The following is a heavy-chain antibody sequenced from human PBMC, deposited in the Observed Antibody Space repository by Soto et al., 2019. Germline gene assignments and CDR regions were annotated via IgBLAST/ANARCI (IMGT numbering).Heavy chain of an antibody. CDR3: ARLQAAGADKGLTLDH. CDR1: GYSFTSYW. CDR2: IDPSDSYT. J-gene: IGHJ4*02. V-gene: IGHV5-10-1*01. D-gene: IGHD6-13*01. Sequence: PGESLKISCKGSGYSFTSYWISWVRQMPGKDLEWMGRIDPSDSYTNYSPSFQGHVTISADKSISTAYLQWSSLKASDTAMYYCARLQAAGADKGLTLDHWGQRTLASVAS.